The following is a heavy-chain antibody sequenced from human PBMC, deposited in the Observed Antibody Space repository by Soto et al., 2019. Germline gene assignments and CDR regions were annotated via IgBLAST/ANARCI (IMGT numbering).Heavy chain of an antibody. CDR2: IYYSGST. V-gene: IGHV4-31*03. CDR3: ARGGWFDP. J-gene: IGHJ5*02. CDR1: GGSVSNDNHY. Sequence: PSETLSLTCTVSGGSVSNDNHYWSWIRQHPGKGLEWIGYIYYSGSTYYNPSLKSRVTISVDTSKNQFSLKLSSVTAADTAVYYCARGGWFDPWGQGTLVNVS. D-gene: IGHD3-10*01.